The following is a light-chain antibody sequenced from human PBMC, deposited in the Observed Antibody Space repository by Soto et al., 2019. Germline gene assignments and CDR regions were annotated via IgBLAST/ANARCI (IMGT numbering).Light chain of an antibody. CDR1: QSISTN. CDR2: GAS. V-gene: IGKV3-15*01. CDR3: QQYYDWPLVT. J-gene: IGKJ4*01. Sequence: MTQSPATLSVSPGERVSLSCRASQSISTNLAWYQQKPGQAPRLLIYGASTRDTHIPDRFSGTGSETEFTLSVGSLQSEDFAIYYCQQYYDWPLVTFGGGTRVEI.